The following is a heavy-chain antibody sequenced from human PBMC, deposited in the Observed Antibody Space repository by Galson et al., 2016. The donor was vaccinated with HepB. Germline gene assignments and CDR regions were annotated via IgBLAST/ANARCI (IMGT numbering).Heavy chain of an antibody. V-gene: IGHV4-4*02. CDR3: ARVEWFGELGQWLDP. J-gene: IGHJ5*02. CDR2: IYHSGST. CDR1: GDSISSTNW. Sequence: SETLSLTCAVSGDSISSTNWWSWVRQPPGKGLEWIGEIYHSGSTKYNPSLRSRATISVDKARSQFSLKMTSVTAADMAIYYCARVEWFGELGQWLDPWGQGILVTVSS. D-gene: IGHD3-10*01.